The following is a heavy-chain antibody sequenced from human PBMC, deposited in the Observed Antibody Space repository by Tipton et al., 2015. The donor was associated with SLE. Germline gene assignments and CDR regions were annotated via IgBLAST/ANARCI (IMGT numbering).Heavy chain of an antibody. Sequence: QVQLVQSGAEVKKPGASVKVSCKASGYTFTSYGINWVRQAPGQGLEWMGWISAYNGNTNYAQKLQGRVTMTTDTSTSTAYMELRSLRSDDTAVYYWGKTVVATTAFDIWGQGTMVTVSS. CDR3: GKTVVATTAFDI. D-gene: IGHD1-26*01. V-gene: IGHV1-18*01. J-gene: IGHJ3*02. CDR1: GYTFTSYG. CDR2: ISAYNGNT.